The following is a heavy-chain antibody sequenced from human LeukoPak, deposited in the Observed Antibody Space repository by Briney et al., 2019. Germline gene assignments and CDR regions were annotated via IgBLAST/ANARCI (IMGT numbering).Heavy chain of an antibody. D-gene: IGHD6-13*01. CDR1: GGTFSSYA. CDR3: ARAPLALVSQLFDY. J-gene: IGHJ4*02. V-gene: IGHV1-69*05. Sequence: SVKVPCKASGGTFSSYATSWVRQAPGQGLEWMGGIIPIFGTANYAQKFQGRVTITTDESTSTAYMELSSLRSEDTAVYYCARAPLALVSQLFDYWGQGTLVTVSS. CDR2: IIPIFGTA.